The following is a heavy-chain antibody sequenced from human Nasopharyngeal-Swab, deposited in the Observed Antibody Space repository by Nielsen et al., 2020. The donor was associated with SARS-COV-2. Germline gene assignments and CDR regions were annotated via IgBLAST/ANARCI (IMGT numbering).Heavy chain of an antibody. J-gene: IGHJ4*02. V-gene: IGHV3-23*01. CDR3: ARAGLSGYDGDY. CDR1: GFTFSNYV. Sequence: GESLKISCAASGFTFSNYVMSWVRQAPGKGLEWVSSISGSGGNIYYTDSVKGRFTISRDSSRSTLYLQMNSLRVEDTAVYYCARAGLSGYDGDYWGQGTLVTVSS. D-gene: IGHD5-12*01. CDR2: ISGSGGNI.